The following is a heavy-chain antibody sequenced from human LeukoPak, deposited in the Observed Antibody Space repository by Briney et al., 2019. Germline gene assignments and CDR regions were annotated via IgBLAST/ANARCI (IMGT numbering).Heavy chain of an antibody. Sequence: PSETLSLTCDVSGGSISSGLYSWSWIRQPLGKGLEWIGYIYHTGSTYYNPSLKSRVTISVDTSRNQFSLRLSSVTAADTAVYYCARLQYCSGTSCYWFDPWGQGTLVTVSS. V-gene: IGHV4-30-2*01. D-gene: IGHD2-2*01. J-gene: IGHJ5*02. CDR3: ARLQYCSGTSCYWFDP. CDR1: GGSISSGLYS. CDR2: IYHTGST.